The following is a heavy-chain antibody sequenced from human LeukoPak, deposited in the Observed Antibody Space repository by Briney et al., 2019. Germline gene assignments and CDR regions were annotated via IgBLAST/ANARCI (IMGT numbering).Heavy chain of an antibody. J-gene: IGHJ4*02. CDR1: GGTFSSYA. D-gene: IGHD3-22*01. V-gene: IGHV1-69*04. CDR3: ASPKPSYYCDSGFDY. Sequence: ASVKVSCKASGGTFSSYAISWVRQAPGQGLEWMGRIIPILGIANYAQKFQGRVTITADKSTSTAYMELSSLRSEDTAVYYCASPKPSYYCDSGFDYWGQGTLVTVSS. CDR2: IIPILGIA.